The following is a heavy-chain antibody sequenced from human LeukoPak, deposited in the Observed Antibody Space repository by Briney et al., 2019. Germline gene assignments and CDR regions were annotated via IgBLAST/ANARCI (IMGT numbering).Heavy chain of an antibody. V-gene: IGHV4-61*08. D-gene: IGHD3-22*01. CDR1: GGSISSGDYY. J-gene: IGHJ3*02. CDR2: IYYSGST. CDR3: ARGLRVFYYDSSGPKSDAFDI. Sequence: PSQTLSLTCTVSGGSISSGDYYWSWIRQPPGKGLEWIGYIYYSGSTNYNPSLKSRVTISVDTSKNQFSLKLSSVTAADTAVYYCARGLRVFYYDSSGPKSDAFDIWGQGTMVTVSS.